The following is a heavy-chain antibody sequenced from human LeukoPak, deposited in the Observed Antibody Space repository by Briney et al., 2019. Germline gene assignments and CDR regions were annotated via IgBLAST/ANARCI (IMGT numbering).Heavy chain of an antibody. CDR3: ARATARRITIYGVVVTPTREANNWFDP. CDR2: ISHSGST. Sequence: SETLSLTCAVSIYGESFSNYYWTWIRQPPGKGLEWIGEISHSGSTNYSPSLKSRVTMSIDTSKKQFYLKLRSVTAADTAVYYCARATARRITIYGVVVTPTREANNWFDPWGQGTLVTVSS. D-gene: IGHD3-3*01. V-gene: IGHV4-34*01. J-gene: IGHJ5*02. CDR1: GESFSNYY.